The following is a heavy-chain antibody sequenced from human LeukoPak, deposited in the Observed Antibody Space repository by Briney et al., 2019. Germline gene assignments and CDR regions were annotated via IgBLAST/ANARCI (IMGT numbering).Heavy chain of an antibody. J-gene: IGHJ5*02. CDR3: ARAAQFTWFDP. CDR2: IYYSGST. V-gene: IGHV4-59*01. D-gene: IGHD6-6*01. CDR1: GGSISSYY. Sequence: SETLSLTCTVSGGSISSYYWSWIRQPPGKGLEWIGYIYYSGSTNYKPSLKSRVTISVDTSKNQYSLKLTSVTAADTAVYYCARAAQFTWFDPWGQGTLVTVSS.